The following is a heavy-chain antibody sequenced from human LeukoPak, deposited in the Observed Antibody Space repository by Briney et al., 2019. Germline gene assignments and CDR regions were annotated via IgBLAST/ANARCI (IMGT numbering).Heavy chain of an antibody. CDR1: GYTFTSYD. J-gene: IGHJ4*02. CDR3: ARGRIAGATKGDY. CDR2: MNPNSGST. D-gene: IGHD1-26*01. Sequence: ASVKVSCKASGYTFTSYDINWVRQATGQGPEWMGWMNPNSGSTGYAQKFQGRVTMTRNTSISTAYMELSSLRSEDTAVYYCARGRIAGATKGDYWGQGTLVTVSS. V-gene: IGHV1-8*01.